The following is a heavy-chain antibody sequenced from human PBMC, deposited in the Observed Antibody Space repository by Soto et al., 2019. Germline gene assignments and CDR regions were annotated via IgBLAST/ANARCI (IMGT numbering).Heavy chain of an antibody. CDR2: MYNSEST. J-gene: IGHJ2*01. Sequence: SETLSLTCTVSDGSVNSGPNYWTWIRRPPGKGLEWIGYMYNSESTNYNPSLRSRLTISIDTSKNQLSLELTSVTAADTAVYFCVRHYNRYLDVWGRGTLVTVSS. CDR1: DGSVNSGPNY. CDR3: VRHYNRYLDV. V-gene: IGHV4-61*01. D-gene: IGHD3-9*01.